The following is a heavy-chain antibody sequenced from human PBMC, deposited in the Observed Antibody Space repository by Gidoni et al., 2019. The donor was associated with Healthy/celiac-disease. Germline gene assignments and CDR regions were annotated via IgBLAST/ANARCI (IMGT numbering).Heavy chain of an antibody. Sequence: QVQLVESGGGVVQPGRSLRLSCAASGFTFSSYGMHWVRQAPGKGLEWVAVIWYDGSNKYYEDSVKGRFTISRDNSKNKLYLQMNSLRAEDTAVYYCARDCGIAVADYYFDYWGQGTLVTVSS. D-gene: IGHD6-19*01. V-gene: IGHV3-33*01. CDR2: IWYDGSNK. CDR1: GFTFSSYG. CDR3: ARDCGIAVADYYFDY. J-gene: IGHJ4*02.